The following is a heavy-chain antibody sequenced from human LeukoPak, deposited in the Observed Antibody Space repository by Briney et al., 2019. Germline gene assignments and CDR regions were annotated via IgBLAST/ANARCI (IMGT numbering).Heavy chain of an antibody. CDR2: ISSSSSYI. Sequence: GGSLRLSCAASGFTFSSYSMNWVRQAPGKGLEWVSSISSSSSYIYYADSVKGRFTISRDNAKNSLYLQMNSLRAEDKAVYYCATESIELATIPLGYWGQGTLVTVSS. V-gene: IGHV3-21*01. CDR3: ATESIELATIPLGY. CDR1: GFTFSSYS. J-gene: IGHJ4*02. D-gene: IGHD5-24*01.